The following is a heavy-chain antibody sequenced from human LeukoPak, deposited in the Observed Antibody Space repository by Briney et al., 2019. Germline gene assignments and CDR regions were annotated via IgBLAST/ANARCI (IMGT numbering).Heavy chain of an antibody. CDR3: ARDQYYDSSGYYLDAFDV. J-gene: IGHJ3*01. CDR2: INPSGGST. CDR1: GYTFTSYY. D-gene: IGHD3-22*01. Sequence: ASVKVSCKASGYTFTSYYMHWVRQAPGQGLEWMGIINPSGGSTSYAQKFQGRVTMTRDTSTSTVYMELSSLRSEDTAVYYCARDQYYDSSGYYLDAFDVWGQGTMVTVSS. V-gene: IGHV1-46*01.